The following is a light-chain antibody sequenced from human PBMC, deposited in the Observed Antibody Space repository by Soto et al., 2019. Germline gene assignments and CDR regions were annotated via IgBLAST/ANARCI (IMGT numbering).Light chain of an antibody. V-gene: IGKV1-5*01. Sequence: DIQMTQSPSPLSASVGDRVTITCRASESITIRLAWYQQKQGKAPKVLIYDASNLQSGVPSRFSGSGFGTEFILTISSLQPDDFATYSCQHYGGLWTFGQGTKVDIK. CDR3: QHYGGLWT. CDR2: DAS. J-gene: IGKJ1*01. CDR1: ESITIR.